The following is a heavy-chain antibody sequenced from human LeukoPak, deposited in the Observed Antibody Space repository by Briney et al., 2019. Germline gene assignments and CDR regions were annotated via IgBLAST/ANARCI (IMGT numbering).Heavy chain of an antibody. V-gene: IGHV3-11*06. J-gene: IGHJ4*02. CDR3: ARVYNTGLGY. D-gene: IGHD5-18*01. Sequence: SGTLTHYADSVKGRFTISRDNAKNSLYLQMNSLRAEDTAVYYCARVYNTGLGYWGQGTLVTVSS. CDR2: SGTLT.